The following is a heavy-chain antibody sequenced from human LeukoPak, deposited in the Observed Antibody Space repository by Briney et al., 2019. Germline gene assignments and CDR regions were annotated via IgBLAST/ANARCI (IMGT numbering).Heavy chain of an antibody. CDR2: ISGSGGST. Sequence: PGGSLRLSCAASGFTFSSYAMNWVRQAPGSGLEWVSRISGSGGSTYYASSVKGRFTISRDNSKNTLYLQMNSLTAEDTAVYYCAKVDCLLRDYYYGMDVWGQGTTVTVSS. J-gene: IGHJ6*02. V-gene: IGHV3-23*01. D-gene: IGHD3-9*01. CDR1: GFTFSSYA. CDR3: AKVDCLLRDYYYGMDV.